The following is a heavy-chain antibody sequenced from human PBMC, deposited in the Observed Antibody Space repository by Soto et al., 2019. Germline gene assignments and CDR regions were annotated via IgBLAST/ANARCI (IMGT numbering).Heavy chain of an antibody. Sequence: ASVKVSFKASGYTFTSYDISWVRQAPGQGLEWMGWISAYNGNTNYAQKLQGRVTMTTDTSTSTAYMELRSLRSEDTAVYYCARDVTYGGISGLAWFDPWDQG. CDR1: GYTFTSYD. V-gene: IGHV1-18*01. J-gene: IGHJ5*02. D-gene: IGHD4-17*01. CDR3: ARDVTYGGISGLAWFDP. CDR2: ISAYNGNT.